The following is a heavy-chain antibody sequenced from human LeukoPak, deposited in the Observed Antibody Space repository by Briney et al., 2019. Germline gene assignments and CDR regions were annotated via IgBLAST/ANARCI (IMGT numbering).Heavy chain of an antibody. CDR1: GFSFSSYE. Sequence: GGSLRLSCAASGFSFSSYEMNWVRQAPGKGLEWVSYISSSGSTIYYADSVKGRFTISRDNTKNSLYLQMNSLRAEDTAVYYCARDRYDNSGYHDYWGQGTLVTVSA. D-gene: IGHD3-22*01. CDR2: ISSSGSTI. V-gene: IGHV3-48*03. CDR3: ARDRYDNSGYHDY. J-gene: IGHJ4*02.